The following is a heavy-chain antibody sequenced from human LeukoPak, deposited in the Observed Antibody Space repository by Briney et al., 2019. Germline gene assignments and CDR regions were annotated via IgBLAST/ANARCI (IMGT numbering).Heavy chain of an antibody. V-gene: IGHV3-23*01. CDR3: TGSRWATNDY. J-gene: IGHJ4*02. Sequence: PGGSLRLSCAASGFTFSSYAMSWVRQAPGKGLEWVSAISGSGGNTYYADSVKGRFTISRDNSKNTLYLQMNSLKTEDTAVYYCTGSRWATNDYWGQGTLVTVSS. D-gene: IGHD6-13*01. CDR2: ISGSGGNT. CDR1: GFTFSSYA.